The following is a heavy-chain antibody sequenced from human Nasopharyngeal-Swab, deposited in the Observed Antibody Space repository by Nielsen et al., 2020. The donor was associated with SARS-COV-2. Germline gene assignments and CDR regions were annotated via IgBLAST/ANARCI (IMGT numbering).Heavy chain of an antibody. CDR3: ARDSMPHCSSTSCRKYGMDV. V-gene: IGHV3-11*05. J-gene: IGHJ6*02. CDR2: ISSSSSYT. Sequence: GSQKISCAASGFTFSDYYMSWIRQAPGKGLEWVSYISSSSSYTNYADSVKGRFTISRDNAKNSLYLQMNSLRAEDTAVYYCARDSMPHCSSTSCRKYGMDVWGQGTTVTVSS. D-gene: IGHD2-2*01. CDR1: GFTFSDYY.